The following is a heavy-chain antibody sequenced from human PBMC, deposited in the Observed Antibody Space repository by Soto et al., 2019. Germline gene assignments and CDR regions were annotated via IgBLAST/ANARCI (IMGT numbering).Heavy chain of an antibody. CDR3: AKTRGTTVPGGTRTFDF. CDR2: VAYNGDP. J-gene: IGHJ4*02. Sequence: VQLLESGGGLVQPGGSLRLSCEASGFTFSNYAMTWVRQAPGKGLEWVSTVAYNGDPYSPDPVRGRFTISRDNSRNTVTLQMTSLRAEDTAVYFCAKTRGTTVPGGTRTFDFWGQGALVTVSS. CDR1: GFTFSNYA. D-gene: IGHD1-1*01. V-gene: IGHV3-23*01.